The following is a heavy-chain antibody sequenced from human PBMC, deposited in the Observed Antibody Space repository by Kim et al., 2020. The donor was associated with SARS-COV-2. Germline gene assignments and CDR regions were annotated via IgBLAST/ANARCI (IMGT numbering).Heavy chain of an antibody. J-gene: IGHJ4*01. CDR3: ARLRFGAGTYYNPLYYFD. V-gene: IGHV4-59*08. D-gene: IGHD3-10*01. CDR2: IFYSGST. Sequence: SETLSLTCTVSVGSISTYSWNWIRQPPGKGLEWIGYIFYSGSTNYNPSLKSRVTISVDTSKNQFSLKLSSVTAADTAVYYCARLRFGAGTYYNPLYYFD. CDR1: VGSISTYS.